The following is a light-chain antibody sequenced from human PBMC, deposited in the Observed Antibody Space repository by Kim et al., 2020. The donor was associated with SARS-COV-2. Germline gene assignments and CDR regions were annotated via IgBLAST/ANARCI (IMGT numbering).Light chain of an antibody. CDR2: KAS. J-gene: IGKJ2*03. V-gene: IGKV1-5*03. CDR3: QQYDREYS. Sequence: DIQMTQSPSTLSASVGDRVTITCRASQSISNWLAWYQQKPGKAPKLLIYKASSLESGVPSRFSGSGSGTEFTLTISSLQPDDFATYFCQQYDREYSFGQGTKLEI. CDR1: QSISNW.